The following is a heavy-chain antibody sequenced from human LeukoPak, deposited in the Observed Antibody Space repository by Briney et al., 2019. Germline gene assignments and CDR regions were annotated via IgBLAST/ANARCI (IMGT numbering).Heavy chain of an antibody. CDR2: ISGSGDST. CDR3: AKSYVGVRGLFDY. J-gene: IGHJ4*02. V-gene: IGHV3-23*01. Sequence: GGSLRLSCAASGFIFSSYAMGWVRRAPGKGLEWVSAISGSGDSTYYADSVKGRFTISRDTSKNTLFLQMNSLRAEDTAVYYCAKSYVGVRGLFDYWGQGTLVTVSS. D-gene: IGHD3-10*01. CDR1: GFIFSSYA.